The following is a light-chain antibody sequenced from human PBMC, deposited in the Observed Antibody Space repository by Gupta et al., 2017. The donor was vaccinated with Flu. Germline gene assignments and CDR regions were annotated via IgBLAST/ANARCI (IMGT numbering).Light chain of an antibody. CDR3: AAGDDSRNGYV. V-gene: IGLV1-36*01. CDR2: YDD. CDR1: SSNIGNNA. Sequence: SVLPQPPSVSAAPRQRVTISCSGSSSNIGNNAVTWYQQLPGKAPKLLMYYDDRRPSGVPERFSGSKCGTSATLAISGLQAEDEADYYCAAGDDSRNGYVFGTGTKVTVL. J-gene: IGLJ1*01.